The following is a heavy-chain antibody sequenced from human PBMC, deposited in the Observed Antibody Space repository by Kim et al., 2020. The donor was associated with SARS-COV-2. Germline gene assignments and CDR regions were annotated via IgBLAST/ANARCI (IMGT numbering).Heavy chain of an antibody. V-gene: IGHV3-33*01. CDR3: ARWGGAAAGTSWFDP. CDR1: GFTFSSYG. CDR2: IWYDGSNK. J-gene: IGHJ5*02. Sequence: GGSLRLSCAASGFTFSSYGMHWVRQAPGKGLEWVAVIWYDGSNKYYADSVKGRFTISRDNSKNTLYLQMNSMRAEDTAVYYCARWGGAAAGTSWFDPWGQGTLVTVSS. D-gene: IGHD6-13*01.